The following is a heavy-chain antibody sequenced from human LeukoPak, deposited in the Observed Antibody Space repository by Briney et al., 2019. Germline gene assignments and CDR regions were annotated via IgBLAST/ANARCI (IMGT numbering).Heavy chain of an antibody. CDR3: ARDLPAPAPYYYYGMDV. V-gene: IGHV4-34*09. CDR1: GGSFSGYY. J-gene: IGHJ6*04. Sequence: SETLSRTCAVYGGSFSGYYWSWIRQPPGKGLEWIGEINHSGSTNYNPSLKSRVTISVDTSKNQFSLKLSSVTAADTAVYYCARDLPAPAPYYYYGMDVWGKGTTVTVSS. D-gene: IGHD2-2*01. CDR2: INHSGST.